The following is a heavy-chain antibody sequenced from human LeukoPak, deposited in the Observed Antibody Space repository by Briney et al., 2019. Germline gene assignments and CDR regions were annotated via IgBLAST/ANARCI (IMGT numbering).Heavy chain of an antibody. CDR3: ARDMGYGDYVGY. Sequence: ASVKVSCKASGGTFSSYAISWVRQAPGQGLEWMGRIIPILGIANYAQKFQGRVTITADKSTSTAYMELSSLRSEDTAVYYCARDMGYGDYVGYWGQGTLVPVSS. J-gene: IGHJ4*02. CDR2: IIPILGIA. D-gene: IGHD4-17*01. V-gene: IGHV1-69*04. CDR1: GGTFSSYA.